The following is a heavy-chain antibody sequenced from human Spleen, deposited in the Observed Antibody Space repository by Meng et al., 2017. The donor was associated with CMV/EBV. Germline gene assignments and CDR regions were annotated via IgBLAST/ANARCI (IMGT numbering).Heavy chain of an antibody. D-gene: IGHD3-10*01. J-gene: IGHJ4*02. CDR2: ITSSSDSI. CDR3: ARGRGSGSGKNSVYFDY. CDR1: GFNFGPYS. Sequence: GESLKISCAASGFNFGPYSMSWVRQAPGKGLEWVLCITSSSDSIYYADSVKGRFTISRDNARNSLYLQMNSLRVEDTAVYYCARGRGSGSGKNSVYFDYWGQGALVTVSS. V-gene: IGHV3-21*01.